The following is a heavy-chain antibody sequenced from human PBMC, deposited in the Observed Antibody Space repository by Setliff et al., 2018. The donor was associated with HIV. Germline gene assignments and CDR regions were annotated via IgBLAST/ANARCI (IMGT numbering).Heavy chain of an antibody. Sequence: SETLSLTCSVSGVSISSYYWSWIRHSPGKGLEWIGIIFPGGATNYNPSLTSRVTISVDTSKNHLFLRLTSVTTADTAVYFCAKSSPSIGYITDCWGQGAPVTVSS. CDR1: GVSISSYY. CDR2: IFPGGAT. CDR3: AKSSPSIGYITDC. D-gene: IGHD5-12*01. J-gene: IGHJ4*02. V-gene: IGHV4-59*01.